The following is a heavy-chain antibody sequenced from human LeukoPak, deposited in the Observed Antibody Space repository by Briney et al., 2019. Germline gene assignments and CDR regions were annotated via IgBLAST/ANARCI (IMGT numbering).Heavy chain of an antibody. D-gene: IGHD3-9*01. CDR1: GGSISSSSYY. V-gene: IGHV4-39*07. CDR3: ARALNYDILTGYTRYYFDY. Sequence: SETLSLTCTVSGGSISSSSYYWGWIRQPPGKGLEWIGSIYYSGSTYYNPSLKSRVTISVDTSKNQFSLKLSSVTAADTAVYYCARALNYDILTGYTRYYFDYWGQGTLVTVSS. J-gene: IGHJ4*02. CDR2: IYYSGST.